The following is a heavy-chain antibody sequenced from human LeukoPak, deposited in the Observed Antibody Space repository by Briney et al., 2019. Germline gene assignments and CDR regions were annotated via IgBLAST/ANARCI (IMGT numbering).Heavy chain of an antibody. V-gene: IGHV1-2*02. D-gene: IGHD2-2*01. Sequence: ASVKVSCTASGYTFTSYGISWVRQAPGQGLEWMGWINPNSGGTNYAQKFQGRVTMTRDTSISTAYMGLSRLRSDDTAVYYCARGLRRYCSSTSCKKGTIGDAFDIWGQGTMVTVSS. J-gene: IGHJ3*02. CDR1: GYTFTSYG. CDR3: ARGLRRYCSSTSCKKGTIGDAFDI. CDR2: INPNSGGT.